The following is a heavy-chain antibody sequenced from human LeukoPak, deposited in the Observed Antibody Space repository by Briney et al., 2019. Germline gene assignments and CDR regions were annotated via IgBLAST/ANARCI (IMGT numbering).Heavy chain of an antibody. CDR3: TYYYDSSGYYGGFDP. CDR2: IIPILGIA. V-gene: IGHV1-69*02. D-gene: IGHD3-22*01. CDR1: GGTLSSYT. J-gene: IGHJ5*02. Sequence: SVKVSCKASGGTLSSYTISWVRQAPGQGLEWMGRIIPILGIANYAQKFQGRVTITADKSTSPAYMELSSLRSEDTAVYYCTYYYDSSGYYGGFDPWGQGTLVTVSS.